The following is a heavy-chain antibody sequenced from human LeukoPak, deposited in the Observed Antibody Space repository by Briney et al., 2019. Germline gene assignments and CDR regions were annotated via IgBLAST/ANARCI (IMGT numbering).Heavy chain of an antibody. CDR3: ARGPFTSISKYFDY. D-gene: IGHD2-2*01. Sequence: GGSLRLSCAASGFTFSSYGMNWVRQAPGKGLEWVSGISPSGGGTYYADSMKGRFTISRGNAKNSLYLQMNSLRAEDTAVYYCARGPFTSISKYFDYWGQGTLVTVSS. V-gene: IGHV3-21*01. CDR2: ISPSGGGT. CDR1: GFTFSSYG. J-gene: IGHJ4*02.